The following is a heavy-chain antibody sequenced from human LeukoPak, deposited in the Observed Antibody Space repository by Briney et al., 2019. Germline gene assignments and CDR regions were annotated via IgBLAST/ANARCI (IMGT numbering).Heavy chain of an antibody. J-gene: IGHJ4*02. D-gene: IGHD6-13*01. CDR1: GGSINNGDYY. Sequence: PSQTLSLTCTVSGGSINNGDYYWSWIRQPPGKGLEWIGYIYYSGSTNYNPSLKSRVTISVDTSKNQFSLKLSSVTAADTAVYYCASSSWYWPALGGWGQGTLVTVSS. V-gene: IGHV4-61*08. CDR2: IYYSGST. CDR3: ASSSWYWPALGG.